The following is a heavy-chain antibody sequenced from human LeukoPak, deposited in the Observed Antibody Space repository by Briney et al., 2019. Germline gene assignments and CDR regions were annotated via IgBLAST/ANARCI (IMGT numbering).Heavy chain of an antibody. CDR2: ISSSSSYI. CDR1: GFTSSSYS. Sequence: PGGSLRLSCAASGFTSSSYSMNWVRQAPGKGLEWVSSISSSSSYIYYADSVKGRFTISRDNAKNSLYLQMNSLRAEDTAVYYCARALYYYGSGSYYFDYWGQGTLVTVSS. J-gene: IGHJ4*02. V-gene: IGHV3-21*01. CDR3: ARALYYYGSGSYYFDY. D-gene: IGHD3-10*01.